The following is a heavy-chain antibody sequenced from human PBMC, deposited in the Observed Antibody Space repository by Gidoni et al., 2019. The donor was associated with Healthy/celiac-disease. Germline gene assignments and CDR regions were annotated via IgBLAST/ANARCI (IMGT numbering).Heavy chain of an antibody. CDR2: ISGSGGST. V-gene: IGHV3-23*01. D-gene: IGHD6-19*01. CDR3: AKVSGWYGERGYFDY. CDR1: GFPFSSYA. J-gene: IGHJ4*02. Sequence: EVQLLESGGGLVQPGVSLRLSCAASGFPFSSYAMSWVRQAPGKGLEWVSAISGSGGSTYYADSVKGRFTISRDNSKNTLYLQMNSLRAEDTAVYYCAKVSGWYGERGYFDYWGQGTLVTVSS.